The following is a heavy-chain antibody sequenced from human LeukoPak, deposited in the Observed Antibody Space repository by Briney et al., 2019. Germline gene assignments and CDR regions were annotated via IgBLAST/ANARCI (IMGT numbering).Heavy chain of an antibody. CDR2: IYYSGST. CDR1: GGSISTYY. CDR3: ARVTGMDYYYYMDV. D-gene: IGHD1-20*01. Sequence: PSETLSLTCTVSGGSISTYYWSWIRQPPGKGLEWIGYIYYSGSTNYNPSLKSRVTISVDTSKNQFSLKLSSVTAADTAVYYCARVTGMDYYYYMDVWGKGTTVTVSS. J-gene: IGHJ6*03. V-gene: IGHV4-59*01.